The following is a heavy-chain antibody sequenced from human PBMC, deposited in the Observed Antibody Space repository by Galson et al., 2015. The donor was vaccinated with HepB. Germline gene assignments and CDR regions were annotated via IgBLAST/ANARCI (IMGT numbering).Heavy chain of an antibody. CDR3: VSRLSVNY. CDR2: INEDGSDG. V-gene: IGHV3-7*03. Sequence: SLRLSCAVVGFTFSNSWMSWVRQALGKGLEWVAHINEDGSDGYYVDSVKGRFTISRDNAKSSLYLQMSSLRAEDTAVYYCVSRLSVNYWGQGTLVTVSS. CDR1: GFTFSNSW. J-gene: IGHJ4*02. D-gene: IGHD6-19*01.